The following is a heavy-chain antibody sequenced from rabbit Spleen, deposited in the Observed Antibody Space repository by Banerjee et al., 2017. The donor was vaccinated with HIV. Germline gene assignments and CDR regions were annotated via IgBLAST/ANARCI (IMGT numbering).Heavy chain of an antibody. CDR3: ARHGSASGWGGDL. V-gene: IGHV1S45*01. CDR2: INTAIWSTT. J-gene: IGHJ4*01. Sequence: QEQLVESGGGLVQPEGSLTLTCTAAGFSFSSSHDMCWVRQAPGKGLEWIACINTAIWSTTYYANWAKGRFTISKASSTTVTLQMTSLAGADTATYFCARHGSASGWGGDLWGQGTLVTVS. D-gene: IGHD4-1*01. CDR1: GFSFSSSHD.